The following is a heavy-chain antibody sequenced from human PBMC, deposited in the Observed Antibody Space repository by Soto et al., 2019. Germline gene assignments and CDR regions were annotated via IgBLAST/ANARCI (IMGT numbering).Heavy chain of an antibody. D-gene: IGHD1-1*01. CDR1: GYAFTTYG. CDR2: ISAHNGNT. Sequence: QVHLVQSGAEVKKPGASVKVSCKGPGYAFTTYGITWVRQAPGQGLEWMGWISAHNGNTNYAQKLQGRVTVTRDTSPITAYMELIRLRSVDTTVYYCARGRYGDYWGQGALVTVSS. J-gene: IGHJ4*02. V-gene: IGHV1-18*01. CDR3: ARGRYGDY.